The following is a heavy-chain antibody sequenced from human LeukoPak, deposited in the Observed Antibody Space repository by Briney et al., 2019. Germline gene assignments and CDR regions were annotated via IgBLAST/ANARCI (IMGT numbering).Heavy chain of an antibody. CDR3: ARIGYSSSSLDY. D-gene: IGHD6-6*01. CDR2: IKQDGGQK. J-gene: IGHJ4*02. CDR1: GFTFSSDE. Sequence: GGSLRLSCAASGFTFSSDEMNWVRQAPGEGLEWVANIKQDGGQKYYMDSVKGRFTISRDNAKNSVYLQMNSLRLEDTAVYFCARIGYSSSSLDYWGQGTLVTVSS. V-gene: IGHV3-7*05.